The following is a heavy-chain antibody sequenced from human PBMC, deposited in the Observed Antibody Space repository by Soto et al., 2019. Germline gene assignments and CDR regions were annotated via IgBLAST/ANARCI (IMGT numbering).Heavy chain of an antibody. J-gene: IGHJ4*02. CDR2: INHRGTT. V-gene: IGHV4-34*01. D-gene: IGHD1-26*01. CDR1: GGSFSDQF. CDR3: ARILVGAFDF. Sequence: PSETLSLTCAVYGGSFSDQFWPWIRQSPGKWLEWIGDINHRGTTSYNPSLKSRVTISLDTSKNQFSLSLSSVTAADTAVYYCARILVGAFDFWGQGDLVTVSS.